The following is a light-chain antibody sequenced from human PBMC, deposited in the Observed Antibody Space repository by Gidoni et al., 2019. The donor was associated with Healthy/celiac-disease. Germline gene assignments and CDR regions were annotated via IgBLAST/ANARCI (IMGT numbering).Light chain of an antibody. CDR3: QQYDNSLT. J-gene: IGKJ4*01. Sequence: DIQMTQSPSSLSASVGDRVTITCQASQDISNYLNWYQQKPGTAPKLLIYDASNLETGVPSRFSGSGSGTDFTFTISSLQPEDIATYYWQQYDNSLTFGGGTKVEIK. CDR2: DAS. V-gene: IGKV1-33*01. CDR1: QDISNY.